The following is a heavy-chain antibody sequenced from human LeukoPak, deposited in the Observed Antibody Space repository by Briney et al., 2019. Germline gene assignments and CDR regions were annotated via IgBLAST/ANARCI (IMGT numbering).Heavy chain of an antibody. Sequence: GGSLRLSCAASGFTVSDYYISWIRQAPGKGLEWVSYIDGSSSRINYADSVNGRFTISRDNAKNSLFLQMNSLTVEDTAVYYCASRVAFDIWGLGTMVTVSS. V-gene: IGHV3-11*01. CDR3: ASRVAFDI. D-gene: IGHD3-3*01. J-gene: IGHJ3*02. CDR1: GFTVSDYY. CDR2: IDGSSSRI.